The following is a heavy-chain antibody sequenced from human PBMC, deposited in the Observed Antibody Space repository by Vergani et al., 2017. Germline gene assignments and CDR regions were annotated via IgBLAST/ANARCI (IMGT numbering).Heavy chain of an antibody. V-gene: IGHV4-31*03. CDR3: ARGRRYYDFWSGSGNWFDP. D-gene: IGHD3-3*01. Sequence: QLQLQQSGPGLVKPSETLFLTCTVSGGSISSGGYYWSWIRQHPGKGLEWIGYIYYSGSTYYNPSLKSRVTISVDTSKNQFSLKLSSVTAADTAVYYCARGRRYYDFWSGSGNWFDPWGQGTLVTVSS. CDR1: GGSISSGGYY. J-gene: IGHJ5*02. CDR2: IYYSGST.